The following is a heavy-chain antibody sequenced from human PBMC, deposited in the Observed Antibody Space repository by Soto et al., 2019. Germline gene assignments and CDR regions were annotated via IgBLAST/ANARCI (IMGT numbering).Heavy chain of an antibody. D-gene: IGHD1-7*01. CDR1: GFTFSSYE. Sequence: LRLSCAASGFTFSSYEMNWVRQAPGKGLEWVSYISSSGSTIYYADSVKGRFTISRDNAKNSLYLQMNSLRAEDTAVYYCARDPELTTHYYYYGMDVWGQGTTVTVSS. V-gene: IGHV3-48*03. CDR2: ISSSGSTI. CDR3: ARDPELTTHYYYYGMDV. J-gene: IGHJ6*02.